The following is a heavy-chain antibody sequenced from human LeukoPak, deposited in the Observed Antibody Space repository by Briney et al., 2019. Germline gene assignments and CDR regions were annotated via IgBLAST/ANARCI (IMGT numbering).Heavy chain of an antibody. D-gene: IGHD3-22*01. CDR1: GFTFSSYA. Sequence: GGSLRLSCAASGFTFSSYAMSWVRQAPGKGLEWVSAISGSGGSTYYADSVKGRFTISRDNSKNTLYLQMNSLRAEDTAVYYCAKDLYYDSSGTPTFGYWGQGTLVTVSS. V-gene: IGHV3-23*01. CDR3: AKDLYYDSSGTPTFGY. J-gene: IGHJ4*02. CDR2: ISGSGGST.